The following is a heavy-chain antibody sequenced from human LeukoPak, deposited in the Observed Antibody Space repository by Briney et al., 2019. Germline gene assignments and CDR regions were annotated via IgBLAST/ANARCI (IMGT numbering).Heavy chain of an antibody. J-gene: IGHJ6*03. V-gene: IGHV3-73*01. Sequence: GGSLRLSCAASGFTFSGPAMHWVRQASGKGLEWVGRIRSKANSYATAYAASVKGRFTISRDDSKNTAYLQMNSLKTEDTAVYYCTRLEDTAMVYYYYYMDVWGKGTTVTVSS. CDR2: IRSKANSYAT. CDR3: TRLEDTAMVYYYYYMDV. D-gene: IGHD5-18*01. CDR1: GFTFSGPA.